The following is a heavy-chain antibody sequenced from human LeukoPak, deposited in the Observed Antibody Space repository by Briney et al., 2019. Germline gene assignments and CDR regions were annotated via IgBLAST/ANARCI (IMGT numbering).Heavy chain of an antibody. CDR1: GFTFSDYW. J-gene: IGHJ1*01. CDR2: IKQDGSEK. Sequence: GGSLRLSREASGFTFSDYWLSWVRQAPGKGLEWVANIKQDGSEKNYVDSVKGRFTISRDNAKNSLYLQMNSLRAEDTAVYYCVRGPYALYWGQGTLVSVSS. D-gene: IGHD2-2*01. CDR3: VRGPYALY. V-gene: IGHV3-7*01.